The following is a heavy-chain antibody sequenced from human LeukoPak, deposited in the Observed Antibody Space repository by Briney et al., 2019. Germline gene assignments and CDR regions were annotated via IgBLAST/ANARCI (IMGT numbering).Heavy chain of an antibody. CDR2: IKEDGSGI. J-gene: IGHJ4*02. Sequence: GGSLRLSCAASGFSFSSYWTSWVRQAPGKGLEWVANIKEDGSGIHYVDSVKGRFTISRDNAKNSLFLQINSLRAEDTAVYYCARQPFDFWGQGTLAIVSS. CDR1: GFSFSSYW. D-gene: IGHD6-13*01. CDR3: ARQPFDF. V-gene: IGHV3-7*03.